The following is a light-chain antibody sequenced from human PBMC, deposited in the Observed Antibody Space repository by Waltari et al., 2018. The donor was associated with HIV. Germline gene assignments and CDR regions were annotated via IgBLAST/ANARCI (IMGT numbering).Light chain of an antibody. CDR2: EVS. Sequence: QSALTQPASVSGSPGQSITISCTGTSSDVGGYNYVSWYQQHPGKAPKPMIFEVSNRPSGVSNRLSGSKSVNTASLTISGLQAEDEADYYCSSYTTRSTPDPNWVFGGGTKLTVL. J-gene: IGLJ3*02. V-gene: IGLV2-14*01. CDR1: SSDVGGYNY. CDR3: SSYTTRSTPDPNWV.